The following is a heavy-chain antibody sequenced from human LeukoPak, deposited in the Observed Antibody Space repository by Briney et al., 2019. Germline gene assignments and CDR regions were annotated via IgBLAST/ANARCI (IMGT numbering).Heavy chain of an antibody. D-gene: IGHD1-26*01. V-gene: IGHV3-23*01. CDR1: GFTFSTYA. J-gene: IGHJ1*01. Sequence: GGSLRLSCAASGFTFSTYAMNWVRQAPGKGLEWVSAISSSGITYYADSVKGRFTISRDNSKNTLYLQMNSLRAEDTAVYYCAKRIVGATGWYFQHWGQGTLVTVSS. CDR2: ISSSGIT. CDR3: AKRIVGATGWYFQH.